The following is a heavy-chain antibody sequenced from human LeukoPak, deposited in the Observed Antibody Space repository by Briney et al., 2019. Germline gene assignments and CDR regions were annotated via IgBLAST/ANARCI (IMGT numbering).Heavy chain of an antibody. D-gene: IGHD2-2*01. CDR2: ISYDGRNK. CDR1: GFIFSNFG. CDR3: AKVHETYCSGTGCYEGYFDY. J-gene: IGHJ4*02. Sequence: GGSLRLSCAASGFIFSNFGMHWVRQAPGKGLEWVAVISYDGRNKYYADSVKGRFTISRDNSKNTLYLQMNSLRTEDTAVYYCAKVHETYCSGTGCYEGYFDYWGQGTLVSVSS. V-gene: IGHV3-30*18.